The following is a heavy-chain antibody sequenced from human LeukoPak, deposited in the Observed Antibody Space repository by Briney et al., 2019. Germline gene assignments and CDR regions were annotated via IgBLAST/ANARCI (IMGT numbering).Heavy chain of an antibody. D-gene: IGHD3-10*01. Sequence: GGSVKASCKASGYIFTGYYMHWVRQAPGQGLEWMGWINTDSGGTNYAQKFQGRVALTRDTSITTAYMELNRLRSDDTAVYYCARGTSIVRGIIDYWGQGTLVTVSS. CDR2: INTDSGGT. CDR3: ARGTSIVRGIIDY. V-gene: IGHV1-2*02. CDR1: GYIFTGYY. J-gene: IGHJ4*02.